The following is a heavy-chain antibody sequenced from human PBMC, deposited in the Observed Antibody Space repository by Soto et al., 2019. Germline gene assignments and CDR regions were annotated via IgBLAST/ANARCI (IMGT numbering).Heavy chain of an antibody. CDR2: INPNSGGT. J-gene: IGHJ3*02. CDR1: GYTFTGYY. V-gene: IGHV1-2*04. Sequence: ASVKVSCKASGYTFTGYYMHWVRQAPGQGLEWMGWINPNSGGTNYAQKFQGWVTMTRDTSISTAYMELSRLRSDDTTVYYCAVYDSSSPGAFDIWGQGTMVTVSS. CDR3: AVYDSSSPGAFDI. D-gene: IGHD3-22*01.